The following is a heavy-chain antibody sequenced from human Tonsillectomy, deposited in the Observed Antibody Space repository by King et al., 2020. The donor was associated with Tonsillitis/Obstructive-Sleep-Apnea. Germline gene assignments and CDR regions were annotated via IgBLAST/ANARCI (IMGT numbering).Heavy chain of an antibody. D-gene: IGHD3-16*01. CDR1: GFTISSYW. Sequence: EVQLVESGGGLVQSGGSLRLSCAASGFTISSYWMSWVRQAPGKGLEWVANIKQDGSEKHYVDSVKGRFTISRDNAKNSLYLKLNSLRAEDTAVYYCAREGGHGMGFDYWGQGTLVTDSS. J-gene: IGHJ4*02. V-gene: IGHV3-7*01. CDR2: IKQDGSEK. CDR3: AREGGHGMGFDY.